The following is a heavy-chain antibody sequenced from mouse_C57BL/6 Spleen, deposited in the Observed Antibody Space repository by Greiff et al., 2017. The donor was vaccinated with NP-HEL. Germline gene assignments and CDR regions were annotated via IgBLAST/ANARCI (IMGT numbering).Heavy chain of an antibody. CDR1: GYTFTSYW. J-gene: IGHJ2*01. Sequence: QVQLQQPGAELVKPGASVKLSCKASGYTFTSYWMHWVKQRPGQGLEWIGMIHPNSGSTNYNEKFKSKATLTVDKSSSTAYMQLSSLTSEDSAVYYCARSSLDYYGSSYGYFDYWGQGTTLTVSS. CDR3: ARSSLDYYGSSYGYFDY. CDR2: IHPNSGST. V-gene: IGHV1-64*01. D-gene: IGHD1-1*01.